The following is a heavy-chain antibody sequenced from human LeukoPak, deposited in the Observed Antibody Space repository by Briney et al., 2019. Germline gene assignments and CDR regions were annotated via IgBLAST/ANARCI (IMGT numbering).Heavy chain of an antibody. CDR2: ISPNSGGT. V-gene: IGHV1-2*02. D-gene: IGHD3-9*01. CDR1: GYTFTDYN. Sequence: ASVKETCKASGYTFTDYNMYWVRQAPGQGLEWMGWISPNSGGTHYGQKFQGRVTMTRDTSISTVYMELSRLRSDDTAVYYCARDFDWGRFNRWGQGTLVTVPS. CDR3: ARDFDWGRFNR. J-gene: IGHJ5*02.